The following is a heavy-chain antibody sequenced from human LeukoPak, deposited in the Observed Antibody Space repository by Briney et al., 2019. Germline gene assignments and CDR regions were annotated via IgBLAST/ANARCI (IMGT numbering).Heavy chain of an antibody. V-gene: IGHV3-9*01. J-gene: IGHJ4*02. CDR2: ISWNSGSI. Sequence: GGSLRLSCAASGFTFDDYAMHWVRQAPGKGLEWVSGISWNSGSIGYADSVKGRFTISRDNAKNSLYLQMNSLRAEDTAVYYCAKDGQVGAIGYFDYRGQGTLVTVSS. CDR3: AKDGQVGAIGYFDY. D-gene: IGHD3-16*02. CDR1: GFTFDDYA.